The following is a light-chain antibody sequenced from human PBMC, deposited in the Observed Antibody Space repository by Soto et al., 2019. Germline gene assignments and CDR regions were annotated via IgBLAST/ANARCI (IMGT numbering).Light chain of an antibody. CDR1: SSDVGGYNF. Sequence: SVLTSPASGYGSRGEGITIFETENSSDVGGYNFVSWYQQHPDKAPKLMISDVTNRPSGVSNRFSGSKSGNTASLTISGLQAEDEADYYCSSHTSSGTYVFGTGTKVTVL. CDR2: DVT. CDR3: SSHTSSGTYV. J-gene: IGLJ1*01. V-gene: IGLV2-14*03.